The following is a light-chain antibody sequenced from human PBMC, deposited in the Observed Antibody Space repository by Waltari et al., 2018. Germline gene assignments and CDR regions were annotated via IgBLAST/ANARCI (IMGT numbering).Light chain of an antibody. J-gene: IGKJ1*01. CDR1: HSVTRA. Sequence: EIVLTQSPGTLSLSPGESATLSCRTSHSVTRALAWYQQKPGQDPRLLIYGASNRATGIPDRFSGSGSGTDFSLTISSLEPEDFAVYYCQHYLRLPVTFGQGTKVEVK. V-gene: IGKV3-20*01. CDR3: QHYLRLPVT. CDR2: GAS.